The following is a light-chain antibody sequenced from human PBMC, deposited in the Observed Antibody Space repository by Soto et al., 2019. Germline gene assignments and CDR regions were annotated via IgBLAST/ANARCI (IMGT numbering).Light chain of an antibody. CDR1: QSVYSNY. Sequence: EIVLTQSPGTLSLSPGERATLSCRASQSVYSNYLAWYQQKPGQAPKLLIYGASSRATGIPDRFSGSGSGTDFTLTISRLEPEDFAVYFCQQYGSSLRTFGYGTNLEIK. CDR3: QQYGSSLRT. V-gene: IGKV3-20*01. J-gene: IGKJ2*01. CDR2: GAS.